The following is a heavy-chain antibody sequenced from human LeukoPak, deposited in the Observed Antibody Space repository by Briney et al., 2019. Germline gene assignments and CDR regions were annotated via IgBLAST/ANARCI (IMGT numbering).Heavy chain of an antibody. V-gene: IGHV1-8*01. CDR1: GYTFTSYD. Sequence: ASVKVSCKASGYTFTSYDINWVRQATGQGLEWMGWMNPNSGNTGYAQKFQGRVTMTRNTSISTAYMELSSLRSEDTAVYYCARGIEPYVEMATILQHWGQGTLVTVSS. D-gene: IGHD5-24*01. J-gene: IGHJ1*01. CDR2: MNPNSGNT. CDR3: ARGIEPYVEMATILQH.